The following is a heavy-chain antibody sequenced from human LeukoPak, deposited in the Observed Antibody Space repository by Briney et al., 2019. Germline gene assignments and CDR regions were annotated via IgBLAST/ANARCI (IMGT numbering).Heavy chain of an antibody. D-gene: IGHD5-18*01. J-gene: IGHJ4*02. CDR3: ARGRVGYSYGPTYYFDY. CDR1: GYSFSSYW. CDR2: IYPGDSDT. Sequence: GGSLKISCQGSGYSFSSYWIGWVRQMPGKGLEWMGIIYPGDSDTRYSPSFQGQVTISADKSISTAYLQWSSLKASDTAMYYCARGRVGYSYGPTYYFDYWGQGTLVTVSS. V-gene: IGHV5-51*01.